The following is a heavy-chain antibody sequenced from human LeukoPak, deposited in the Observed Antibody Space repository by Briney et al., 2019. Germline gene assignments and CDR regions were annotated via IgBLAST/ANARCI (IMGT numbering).Heavy chain of an antibody. D-gene: IGHD2-15*01. CDR3: VRQRGVGSWSFDY. CDR1: GGSISSGHDW. V-gene: IGHV4-39*01. CDR2: IYYSGNT. J-gene: IGHJ4*02. Sequence: SETLSLTCTVSGGSISSGHDWWVWIRQPPGKGLVWIGSIYYSGNTHYNPSLQSRVTVSVDTSKNQFSLKLTSVTAADTAVYYCVRQRGVGSWSFDYWGQGNLVTVSS.